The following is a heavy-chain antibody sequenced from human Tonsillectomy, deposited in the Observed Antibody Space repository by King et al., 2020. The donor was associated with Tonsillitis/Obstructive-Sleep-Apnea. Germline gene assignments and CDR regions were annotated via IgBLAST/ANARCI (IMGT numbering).Heavy chain of an antibody. CDR1: GYSFTTFW. D-gene: IGHD3-3*01. V-gene: IGHV5-51*01. CDR3: ARSAPSVWSGYSPFDC. CDR2: IDPEDSDT. Sequence: VQLVQSGAEVKKPGESLKISCKASGYSFTTFWIGWVRQMPGKGLEWMGIIDPEDSDTRYSPSFQGQVSISVDKSISTAFLQWSSLKASDSAMYYCARSAPSVWSGYSPFDCGGQGILVTVSS. J-gene: IGHJ4*02.